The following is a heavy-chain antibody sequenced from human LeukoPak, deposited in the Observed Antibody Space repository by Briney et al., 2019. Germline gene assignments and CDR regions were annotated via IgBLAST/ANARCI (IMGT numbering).Heavy chain of an antibody. CDR1: GGTFSSYA. CDR3: ARDRTGGDILTGYYHSSYYYYMDV. CDR2: IIPILGIA. J-gene: IGHJ6*03. V-gene: IGHV1-69*04. D-gene: IGHD3-9*01. Sequence: SVKVSCKASGGTFSSYAISWVRQAPGQGLEWMGRIIPILGIANYAQKFQGRVTITADKSTSTAYMELSSLRSEDTAAYYCARDRTGGDILTGYYHSSYYYYMDVWGKGTTVTVSS.